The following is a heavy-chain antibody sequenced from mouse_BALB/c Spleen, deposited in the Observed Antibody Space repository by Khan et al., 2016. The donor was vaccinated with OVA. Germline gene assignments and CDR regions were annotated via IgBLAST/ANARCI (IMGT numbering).Heavy chain of an antibody. CDR1: GYSFTGYF. Sequence: EVQLQQSGPELVRPGASVKISCKASGYSFTGYFMNWVKQSHGKSLEWIGRINPHIGETFYNQRFTDKATLTVDESSSTAHMELRSRESEDSAVYYCTRIYRSDFDYWGQGTTLTVSS. CDR3: TRIYRSDFDY. CDR2: INPHIGET. V-gene: IGHV1-20*02. J-gene: IGHJ2*01. D-gene: IGHD1-1*01.